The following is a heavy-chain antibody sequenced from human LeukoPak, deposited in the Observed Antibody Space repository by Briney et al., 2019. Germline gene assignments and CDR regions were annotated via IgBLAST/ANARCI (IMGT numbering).Heavy chain of an antibody. J-gene: IGHJ4*02. V-gene: IGHV3-30*04. D-gene: IGHD3-10*01. Sequence: GRSLRLSCAASGFTFSIYAMHWVRQAPGKGLEWVAVISYDGSNKYYADSVKGRFTISRDNSKNTLYLQMNSLRAEDTAVYYCARDNYYGSGSYLVWGQGTLVTVSS. CDR1: GFTFSIYA. CDR3: ARDNYYGSGSYLV. CDR2: ISYDGSNK.